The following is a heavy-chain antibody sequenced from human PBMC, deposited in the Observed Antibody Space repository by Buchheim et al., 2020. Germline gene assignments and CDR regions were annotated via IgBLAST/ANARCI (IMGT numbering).Heavy chain of an antibody. CDR1: GFSVSSDY. Sequence: EVQLVESGGGLVQPGGSLRLSCAVSGFSVSSDYMNWVRQAPGKGLEWVSVIYSGGTTYFTDSVKGRFTISRATSKNTLYLKMTSLRDEDTAVYYCARALHFNWYLDLWGRGTL. CDR3: ARALHFNWYLDL. D-gene: IGHD3-3*02. V-gene: IGHV3-66*01. CDR2: IYSGGTT. J-gene: IGHJ2*01.